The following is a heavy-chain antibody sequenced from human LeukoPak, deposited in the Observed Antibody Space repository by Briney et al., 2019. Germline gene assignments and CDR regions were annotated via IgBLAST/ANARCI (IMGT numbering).Heavy chain of an antibody. D-gene: IGHD6-6*01. CDR1: RVSISNCN. V-gene: IGHV4-59*08. Sequence: SEKLSFNCSVARVSISNCNWSWLPQPPDGVLEWIVYLYYTGSTNSSPSLKSRVTMSLDTSNNPFSLRLSSLTAAATAVYYCAGHRSYSSSSYFDYWGQGSLVTVSS. CDR3: AGHRSYSSSSYFDY. CDR2: LYYTGST. J-gene: IGHJ4*02.